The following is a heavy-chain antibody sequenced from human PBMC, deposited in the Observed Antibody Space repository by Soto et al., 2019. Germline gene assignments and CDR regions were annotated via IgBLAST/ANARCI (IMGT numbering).Heavy chain of an antibody. CDR2: ISSYGGST. Sequence: EVQLVESGGDLVQPGGSLRLSCAASGFTFSSYAMHWVRLAPGKGLEYVSAISSYGGSTYYANSVKGRFTISRDNSKNTLYLQMGSLRAEDMAVYYCARDPDSSGYYYFDYWGQGTLVTVSS. J-gene: IGHJ4*02. CDR3: ARDPDSSGYYYFDY. D-gene: IGHD3-22*01. CDR1: GFTFSSYA. V-gene: IGHV3-64*01.